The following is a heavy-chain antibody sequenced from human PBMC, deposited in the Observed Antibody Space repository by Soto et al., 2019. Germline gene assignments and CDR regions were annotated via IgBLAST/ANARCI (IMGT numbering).Heavy chain of an antibody. Sequence: SVKVSCKASGGTFSSYRINWVRQAPGQGLEWVGGIVPIYRTADYAQKFQGRVTITADESTSTAYMELSSLRSEDTAVYYCARDPIPSGSYLDYWGQGTLVTVSS. J-gene: IGHJ4*02. CDR2: IVPIYRTA. V-gene: IGHV1-69*13. CDR1: GGTFSSYR. CDR3: ARDPIPSGSYLDY. D-gene: IGHD1-26*01.